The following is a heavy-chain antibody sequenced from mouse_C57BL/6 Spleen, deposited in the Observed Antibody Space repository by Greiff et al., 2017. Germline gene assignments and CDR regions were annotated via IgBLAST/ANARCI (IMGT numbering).Heavy chain of an antibody. CDR2: IDPANGNT. CDR3: APPLEGSRRGYAMDY. V-gene: IGHV14-3*01. J-gene: IGHJ4*01. D-gene: IGHD1-1*01. CDR1: GFNIKNTY. Sequence: VQLQQSVAELVRPGASVKLSCTASGFNIKNTYMHWVKQRPEQGLEWIGRIDPANGNTKYAPKFQGKATIPADTSSNTAYLQLSSLTSEDTAIXYCAPPLEGSRRGYAMDYWGQGTSVTVSS.